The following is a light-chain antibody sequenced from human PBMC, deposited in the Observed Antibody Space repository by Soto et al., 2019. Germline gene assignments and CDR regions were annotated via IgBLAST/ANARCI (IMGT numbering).Light chain of an antibody. Sequence: EIVMTQSPATLSVSPGERATLSCRASQSVSGNLAWYQQKPGQAPRLLIYGASTRATGIPARFSGSGSGTEFTLAISSLQSEDFAVYYWQQYNNWPPLTFGGGTKVEIK. J-gene: IGKJ4*01. CDR3: QQYNNWPPLT. CDR1: QSVSGN. V-gene: IGKV3-15*01. CDR2: GAS.